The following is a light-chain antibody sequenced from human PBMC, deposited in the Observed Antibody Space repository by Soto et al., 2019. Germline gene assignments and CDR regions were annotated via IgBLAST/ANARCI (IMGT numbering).Light chain of an antibody. CDR3: TSYTDRQSYL. V-gene: IGLV2-14*03. CDR1: SSDIGSYDH. J-gene: IGLJ1*01. CDR2: AVS. Sequence: PLTRPASVSGSPAQSVTIACSGTSSDIGSYDHVAWYQQVPGKSPKLIIYAVSDRPSGVSDRFSGSKSGISASLTISGPQTEDEADYYCTSYTDRQSYLFGTGTKVTV.